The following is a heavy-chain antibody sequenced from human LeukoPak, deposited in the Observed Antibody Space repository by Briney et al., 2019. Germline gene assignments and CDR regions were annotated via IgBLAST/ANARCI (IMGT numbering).Heavy chain of an antibody. Sequence: GESLKISCKGSGYSFTSYWIGWVRQMPGKGLEWIGIIYPGDSDTRYSPSFQGHVTISADKSISTAYLQWSSLKASDTAMYYCARQERGVKYYDYVWGSYRYNNFDYWGQGTLVTVSS. J-gene: IGHJ4*02. CDR2: IYPGDSDT. CDR3: ARQERGVKYYDYVWGSYRYNNFDY. D-gene: IGHD3-16*02. CDR1: GYSFTSYW. V-gene: IGHV5-51*01.